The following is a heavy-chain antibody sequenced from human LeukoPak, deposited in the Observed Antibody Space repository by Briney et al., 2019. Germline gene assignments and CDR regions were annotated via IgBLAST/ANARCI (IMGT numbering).Heavy chain of an antibody. Sequence: GGSLRLSCAVSGITLSNYGMSWVRQAPGKGLEWVAGISDSGGSTNYADSVKGRFTISRDNSKNTLYLQMNSLRAEDTAVYYCAKDRVAELWFGEFPNWFDPWGQGTLVTVSS. V-gene: IGHV3-23*01. D-gene: IGHD3-10*01. J-gene: IGHJ5*02. CDR1: GITLSNYG. CDR3: AKDRVAELWFGEFPNWFDP. CDR2: ISDSGGST.